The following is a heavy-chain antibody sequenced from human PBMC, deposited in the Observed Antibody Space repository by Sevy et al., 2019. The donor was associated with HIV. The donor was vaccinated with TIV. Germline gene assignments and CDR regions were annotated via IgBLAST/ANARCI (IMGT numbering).Heavy chain of an antibody. J-gene: IGHJ6*02. Sequence: GGSLRLSCAASGFPFSSYGMNWVRQAPGKGLEWVSYISDISSAIYYADSVKGRFTISRDKAKKSLYLQMNSLRAEDTAVYYCARGLAALPGYYYGMDVWGQGTTVTVS. CDR2: ISDISSAI. CDR3: ARGLAALPGYYYGMDV. CDR1: GFPFSSYG. D-gene: IGHD6-6*01. V-gene: IGHV3-48*01.